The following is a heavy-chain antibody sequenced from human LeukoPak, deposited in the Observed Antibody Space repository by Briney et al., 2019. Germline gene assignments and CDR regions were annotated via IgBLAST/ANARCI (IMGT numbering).Heavy chain of an antibody. Sequence: GGSLRLSCAASGFTFSSYAMSWVRQAPGKGLEWVSAISGSGGSTYYADSVKGRFTISRDNSKNTLYLQMTRLRRDDTAVYYCAKGGGAPSDYGGQGTLVTVYS. D-gene: IGHD3-16*01. CDR2: ISGSGGST. CDR3: AKGGGAPSDY. J-gene: IGHJ4*02. CDR1: GFTFSSYA. V-gene: IGHV3-23*01.